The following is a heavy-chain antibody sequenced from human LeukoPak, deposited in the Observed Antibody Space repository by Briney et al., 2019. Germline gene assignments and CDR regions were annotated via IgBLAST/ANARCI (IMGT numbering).Heavy chain of an antibody. CDR2: INLDGSEK. V-gene: IGHV3-7*01. D-gene: IGHD3-16*01. CDR3: ARGAGRGGSDY. J-gene: IGHJ4*02. CDR1: EFTFRNHW. Sequence: PGGSLRLSCAASEFTFRNHWMSWVRQAPGKGLEWVAYINLDGSEKSYVDSAKGRFTISRDNDKNSLYLQMNSLRAEDTAVYYCARGAGRGGSDYWGQGTLVTVSS.